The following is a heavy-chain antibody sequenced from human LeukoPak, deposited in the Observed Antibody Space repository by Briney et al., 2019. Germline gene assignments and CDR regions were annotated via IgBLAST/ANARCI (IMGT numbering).Heavy chain of an antibody. CDR1: GYTFTGYY. CDR3: ARVTGGYCSGGSCYTPILQH. V-gene: IGHV1-2*02. CDR2: INPNSGGT. Sequence: ASVKVSCKASGYTFTGYYMHWVRQAPGQGLEWMGWINPNSGGTNYAQKFQGRVTMTRDTSISTAYMELSRLRSDDTAVYYCARVTGGYCSGGSCYTPILQHWGQGTLVTVSS. J-gene: IGHJ1*01. D-gene: IGHD2-15*01.